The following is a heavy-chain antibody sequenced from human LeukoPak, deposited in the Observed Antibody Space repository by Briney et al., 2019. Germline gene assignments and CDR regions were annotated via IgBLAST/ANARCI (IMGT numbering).Heavy chain of an antibody. CDR3: ARGLHILTGSVAGP. CDR1: GFTVTHNY. J-gene: IGHJ5*02. Sequence: GGSLRLSCAVSGFTVTHNYVSWVRQAPGKGLEWVSSISSSSSYIYYADSVKGRFTISRDNAKNSLYLQMNSLRAEDTAVYYCARGLHILTGSVAGPWGQGTLVTVSS. V-gene: IGHV3-21*01. CDR2: ISSSSSYI. D-gene: IGHD3-9*01.